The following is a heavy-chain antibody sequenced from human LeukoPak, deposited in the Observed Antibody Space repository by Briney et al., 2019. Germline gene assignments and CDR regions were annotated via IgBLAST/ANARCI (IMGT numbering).Heavy chain of an antibody. CDR1: GASITGSHDY. CDR3: ARTYDSSGYSRFDY. V-gene: IGHV4-30-4*08. J-gene: IGHJ4*02. D-gene: IGHD3-22*01. Sequence: SETLSLICTVSGASITGSHDYWAWIRQPPGKGLEWIGYIYYSGSTYYNPSLKSRVTISVDTSKNQFSLKLSSVTAADTAVYYCARTYDSSGYSRFDYWGQGTLVTVSS. CDR2: IYYSGST.